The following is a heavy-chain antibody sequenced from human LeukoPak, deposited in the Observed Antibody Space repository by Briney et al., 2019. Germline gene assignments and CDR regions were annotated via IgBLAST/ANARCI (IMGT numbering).Heavy chain of an antibody. CDR1: GYTFTGYY. D-gene: IGHD1-26*01. J-gene: IGHJ4*02. CDR2: INPNSGGT. V-gene: IGHV1-2*06. Sequence: ASVKVSCKASGYTFTGYYMHWVRQAPGQGLEWMGRINPNSGGTNYAQRFQGRVTMTRDTSINTAYMELSRLRSDDTAMYYCARDPLGEYSGTYWGQGTLVTVYS. CDR3: ARDPLGEYSGTY.